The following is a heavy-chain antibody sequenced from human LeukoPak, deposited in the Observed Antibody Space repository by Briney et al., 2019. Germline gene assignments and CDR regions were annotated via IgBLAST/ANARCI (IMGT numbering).Heavy chain of an antibody. CDR1: GGSISSGSYY. CDR2: IYTSGST. Sequence: KSSETLSLTCTVSGGSISSGSYYWSWIRQPAGKGLEWIGRIYTSGSTNYNPSLKSRVTISVDTSKNQFSLKLSSVTAADTAVYYCARGWVLAAAGRAYNWFDPWGQGTLVTVSS. J-gene: IGHJ5*02. CDR3: ARGWVLAAAGRAYNWFDP. V-gene: IGHV4-61*02. D-gene: IGHD6-13*01.